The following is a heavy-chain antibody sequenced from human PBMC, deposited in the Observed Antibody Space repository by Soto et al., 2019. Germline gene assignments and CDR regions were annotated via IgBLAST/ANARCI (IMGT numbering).Heavy chain of an antibody. D-gene: IGHD4-4*01. CDR2: IYYSGST. V-gene: IGHV4-59*01. CDR3: ARSYSNYDY. CDR1: GGSISSYY. J-gene: IGHJ4*01. Sequence: SETLSLTCTVSGGSISSYYWSWIRQPPGKGLEWIGCIYYSGSTNYNPSLKSRVTISVDTSKNQFSLKLSSVTAADTAVYYCARSYSNYDYWGQGTLVTVSS.